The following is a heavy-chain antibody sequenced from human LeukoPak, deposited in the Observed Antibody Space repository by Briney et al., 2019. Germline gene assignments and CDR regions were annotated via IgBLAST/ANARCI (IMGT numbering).Heavy chain of an antibody. Sequence: GGSLRLSCAASGFTFSSYAMHWVRQAPGKGLEWVAVISYDGSNKYYADSVKGRFTISRDNSKNTLYLQMNSLRAEDTAVYYCAKDRAQQWLYDYWGQGTLVTVSS. V-gene: IGHV3-30*04. CDR2: ISYDGSNK. D-gene: IGHD6-19*01. CDR3: AKDRAQQWLYDY. J-gene: IGHJ4*02. CDR1: GFTFSSYA.